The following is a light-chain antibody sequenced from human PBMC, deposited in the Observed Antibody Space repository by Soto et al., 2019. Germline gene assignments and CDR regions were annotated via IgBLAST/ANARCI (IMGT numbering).Light chain of an antibody. Sequence: EIVMTQSPATLSVSPGERATLSCRASQSVSSNLAWYQQKPGQAPRLLIYGASTRATGIQARFSGSGSGTEFTLTIRSLQSEDFALYYCQQYNNWPWTFGQGTKVDIK. V-gene: IGKV3-15*01. CDR1: QSVSSN. J-gene: IGKJ1*01. CDR2: GAS. CDR3: QQYNNWPWT.